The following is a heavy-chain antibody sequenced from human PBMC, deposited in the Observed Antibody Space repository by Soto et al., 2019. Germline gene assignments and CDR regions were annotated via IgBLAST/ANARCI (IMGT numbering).Heavy chain of an antibody. CDR3: GAGGMATIGLDY. CDR2: ISGSGGST. J-gene: IGHJ4*02. CDR1: GFTFSSYA. V-gene: IGHV3-23*01. Sequence: PGGSLRLSCAASGFTFSSYAMSWVRQAPGKGLEWVSAISGSGGSTYYADSVKGRFTISRDNSKNTLYLQMNSLRAEDTAVYYCGAGGMATIGLDYWGQGTLVTVSS. D-gene: IGHD5-12*01.